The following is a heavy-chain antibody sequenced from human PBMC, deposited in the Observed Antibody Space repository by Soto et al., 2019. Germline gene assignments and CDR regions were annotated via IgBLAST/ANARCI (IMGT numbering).Heavy chain of an antibody. Sequence: QVQLVESGGGVVQPGRSLRLSCEVSGFTFGHYDMHWVRQAPGKGLEWVALISYDGNKKYYADSVKGRFTIARDNSNNTLYLQMNSLRREDTAVFYCAKDFLLWGSFPDPGASDYWGQGTLVTVSS. V-gene: IGHV3-30*18. J-gene: IGHJ4*02. CDR2: ISYDGNKK. CDR3: AKDFLLWGSFPDPGASDY. D-gene: IGHD3-16*01. CDR1: GFTFGHYD.